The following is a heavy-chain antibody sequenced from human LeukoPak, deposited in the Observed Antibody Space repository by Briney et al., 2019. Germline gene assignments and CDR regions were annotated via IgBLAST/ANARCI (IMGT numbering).Heavy chain of an antibody. J-gene: IGHJ3*02. D-gene: IGHD3-10*01. CDR1: GFTFSSYA. Sequence: GGSLRLSCAASGFTFSSYAMSWVRQAPGKGLEWVSAISGSGGSTYYADSVKGRFTISRDNSKNTLYLQMNSRRAEDTAVYYCAKALGPRGAFDIWGQGTMVTVSS. CDR3: AKALGPRGAFDI. CDR2: ISGSGGST. V-gene: IGHV3-23*01.